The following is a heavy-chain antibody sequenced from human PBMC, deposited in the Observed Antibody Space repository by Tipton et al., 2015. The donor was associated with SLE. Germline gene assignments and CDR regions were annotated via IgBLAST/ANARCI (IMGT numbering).Heavy chain of an antibody. CDR2: IYYSGST. D-gene: IGHD7-27*01. CDR3: ARGLTNWGLPRRAFDI. J-gene: IGHJ3*02. Sequence: TLSLTCTVSGGSISSSSYYWGWIRQPPGKGLEWIGSIYYSGSTYYNPSLKSRVTISVDTSKNQFSLKLSSVTAADTAVYYCARGLTNWGLPRRAFDIWGQGTRVTVSS. CDR1: GGSISSSSYY. V-gene: IGHV4-39*01.